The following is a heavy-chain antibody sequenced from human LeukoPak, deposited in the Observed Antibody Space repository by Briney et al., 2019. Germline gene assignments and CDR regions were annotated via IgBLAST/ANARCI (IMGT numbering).Heavy chain of an antibody. D-gene: IGHD4-11*01. CDR2: IYTSGST. V-gene: IGHV4-61*02. CDR3: ASSVTPLPNY. CDR1: GGSISSGSYY. Sequence: SETLSLTCTVSGGSISSGSYYWSWIRQPAGKGLEWIGRIYTSGSTNYNPSLKSRVTISVDRSKNQFSLKLSSVTAADTAVYYCASSVTPLPNYWGQGTLVTVSS. J-gene: IGHJ4*02.